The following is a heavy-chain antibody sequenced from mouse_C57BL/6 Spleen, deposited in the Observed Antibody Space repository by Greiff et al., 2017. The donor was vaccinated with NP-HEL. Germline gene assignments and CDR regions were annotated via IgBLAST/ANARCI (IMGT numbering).Heavy chain of an antibody. CDR1: GYTFTSYW. D-gene: IGHD1-1*01. CDR2: IDPNSGGT. V-gene: IGHV1-72*01. CDR3: ASLPYYYGSSYRAMDY. Sequence: QVQLQQPGAELVKPGASVKLSCKASGYTFTSYWMHWVKQRPGRGLEWIGRIDPNSGGTKYNEKFKSKATLTVDKPSSTAYMQLSILTSKDSAVYYCASLPYYYGSSYRAMDYWGQGTSVTVSS. J-gene: IGHJ4*01.